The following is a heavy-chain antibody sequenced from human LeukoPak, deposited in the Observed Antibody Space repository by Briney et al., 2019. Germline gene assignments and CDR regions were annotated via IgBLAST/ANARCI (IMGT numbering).Heavy chain of an antibody. Sequence: ASVKVSCKASGYTFIGHYMHWVRQAPGQGLEWMGWINPNTGGTNYAQSFQGRVTMTRDTSISTAYMELSRLIFDEAAVYYCARDYSGSYTDWGQGTLVTVSS. CDR3: ARDYSGSYTD. D-gene: IGHD1-26*01. V-gene: IGHV1-2*02. CDR2: INPNTGGT. J-gene: IGHJ4*02. CDR1: GYTFIGHY.